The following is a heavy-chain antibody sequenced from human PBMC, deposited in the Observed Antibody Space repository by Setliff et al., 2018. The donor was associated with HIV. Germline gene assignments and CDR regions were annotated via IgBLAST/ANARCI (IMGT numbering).Heavy chain of an antibody. V-gene: IGHV3-30*04. CDR3: ARVWDYCGGACFYFDY. Sequence: GGSLRLSCAASGFTFNTYAMHWVRQAPGKGLEWVAVISYDGNNKYYADSVKGRFTISRDNAKNSLYLQVNSLGPEDTAVYFCARVWDYCGGACFYFDYWGQGTPVTVS. CDR1: GFTFNTYA. D-gene: IGHD2-21*02. J-gene: IGHJ4*02. CDR2: ISYDGNNK.